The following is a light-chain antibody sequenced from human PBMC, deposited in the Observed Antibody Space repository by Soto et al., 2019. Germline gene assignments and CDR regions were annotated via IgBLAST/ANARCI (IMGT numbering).Light chain of an antibody. V-gene: IGKV3-15*01. Sequence: ELVMTQSPATLSVSPGERATLSCRASQRVSRNLAWYQQKPGQAPRLLIYDASTRATGIPDRFSGSGSETEFTLTISSLQSEDYAIYYCQQYNNWPPWTFGQGTKVDIK. CDR3: QQYNNWPPWT. CDR2: DAS. J-gene: IGKJ1*01. CDR1: QRVSRN.